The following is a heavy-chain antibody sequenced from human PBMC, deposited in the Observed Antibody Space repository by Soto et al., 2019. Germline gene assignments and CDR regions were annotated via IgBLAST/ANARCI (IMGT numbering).Heavy chain of an antibody. D-gene: IGHD6-19*01. CDR2: IYYSGGT. V-gene: IGHV4-59*13. Sequence: QVQLRESGPGLVKPSEALYLTCTVSGDSISSYHWSWIRQPPGKGLEWIGYIYYSGGTNYNPSLKSRVTISVDTSKNQFSLKLSSVTTADTAVYYCARDNGGWAIDYWGQGTLVTVSS. CDR1: GDSISSYH. CDR3: ARDNGGWAIDY. J-gene: IGHJ4*02.